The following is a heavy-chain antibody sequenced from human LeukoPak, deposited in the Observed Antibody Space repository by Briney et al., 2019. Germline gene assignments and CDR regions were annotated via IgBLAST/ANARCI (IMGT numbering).Heavy chain of an antibody. CDR2: ISYDGSNK. J-gene: IGHJ5*02. CDR3: ASSETYYDTPGWFDP. CDR1: GFTFSGYA. Sequence: GGSLRLSCAASGFTFSGYAMHWVRQAPGKGLEWVAVISYDGSNKYYADSVKGRFTISRDNSKNTLYLQMNSLRAEDTAVYYCASSETYYDTPGWFDPWGQGTLVTVSS. D-gene: IGHD3-9*01. V-gene: IGHV3-30*04.